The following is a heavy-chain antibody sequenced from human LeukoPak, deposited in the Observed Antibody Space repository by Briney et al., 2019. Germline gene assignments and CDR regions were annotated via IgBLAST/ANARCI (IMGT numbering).Heavy chain of an antibody. V-gene: IGHV3-66*01. CDR1: GFTVTSNY. Sequence: GGSLRLSCAASGFTVTSNYMSWVRQAPGKGLEWVSVIYSDGGRNYADSVEGRFTISRDNSKNTLYLQMNSLRAEDTAVYYCAKDNDGLELTRFDYWGQGTLVTVSS. CDR2: IYSDGGR. J-gene: IGHJ4*02. D-gene: IGHD1-1*01. CDR3: AKDNDGLELTRFDY.